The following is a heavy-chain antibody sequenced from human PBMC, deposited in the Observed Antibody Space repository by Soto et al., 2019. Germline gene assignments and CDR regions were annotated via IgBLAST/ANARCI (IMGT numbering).Heavy chain of an antibody. CDR2: ISSSSSTI. Sequence: GGSLRLSCAASGFTFSSYSMNWVRQAPGKGLEWVSYISSSSSTIYYDAPVKGRFTTSSNNAKNSLYLQMNSLRAEDTAVYYCARDRDYYGDYAFFDYWGQGTLVTVSS. D-gene: IGHD4-17*01. CDR3: ARDRDYYGDYAFFDY. V-gene: IGHV3-48*01. J-gene: IGHJ4*02. CDR1: GFTFSSYS.